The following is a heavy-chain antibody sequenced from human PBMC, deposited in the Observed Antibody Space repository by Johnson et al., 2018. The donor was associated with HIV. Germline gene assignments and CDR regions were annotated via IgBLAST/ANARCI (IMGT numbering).Heavy chain of an antibody. CDR2: ITYDGSNK. V-gene: IGHV3-30*03. CDR3: ARAFSSGWYPHDAFDI. Sequence: QVKLVESGGGVVQPGRSLRLSCAASGFTFSTYGMHWVRQAPGKGLEWVAVITYDGSNKYYADSVKGRFTISRDNSKNTLYLHMNSLRAEDTAVYYCARAFSSGWYPHDAFDIWGQGTMVTVSS. J-gene: IGHJ3*02. CDR1: GFTFSTYG. D-gene: IGHD6-19*01.